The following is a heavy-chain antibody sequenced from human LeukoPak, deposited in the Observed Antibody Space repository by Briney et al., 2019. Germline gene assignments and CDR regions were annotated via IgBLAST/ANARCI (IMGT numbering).Heavy chain of an antibody. V-gene: IGHV4-38-2*02. J-gene: IGHJ4*02. CDR2: IYPSGST. Sequence: PSETLSLTCALSGYSISSGYSWGWIRQPPGKGLEWIGSIYPSGSTYYNPSLKSRVTISIDTSNNHFSLKLSSVTAADTAVYYCARDFWKYSSGWSVDYRGQGILVTVSS. CDR1: GYSISSGYS. CDR3: ARDFWKYSSGWSVDY. D-gene: IGHD6-19*01.